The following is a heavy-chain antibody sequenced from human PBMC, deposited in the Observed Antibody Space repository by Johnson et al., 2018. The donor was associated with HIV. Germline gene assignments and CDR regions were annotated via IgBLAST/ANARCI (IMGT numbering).Heavy chain of an antibody. J-gene: IGHJ3*02. CDR2: IRYDGSNK. Sequence: QVQLVESGGGVVQPGGSLRLSCAASGFTFSSYGMHWVRQAPCKVLEWVAFIRYDGSNKYYADSVKGRFTISRDNSKNTLYLQMNSLRAEDTAVYYCAKATTGSDAFDIWGQGTMVTVSS. V-gene: IGHV3-30*02. D-gene: IGHD1-1*01. CDR1: GFTFSSYG. CDR3: AKATTGSDAFDI.